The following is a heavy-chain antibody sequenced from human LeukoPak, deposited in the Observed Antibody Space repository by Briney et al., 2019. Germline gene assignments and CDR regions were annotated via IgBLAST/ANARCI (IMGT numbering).Heavy chain of an antibody. CDR3: AREPYSSSSVWFDP. CDR1: GYTFTSYG. V-gene: IGHV1-18*01. J-gene: IGHJ5*02. CDR2: ISAYNGNT. D-gene: IGHD6-6*01. Sequence: ASVKVSCKASGYTFTSYGISWVRRAPGQGLEWMGWISAYNGNTNYAQKLQGRVTMTTDTSTSTAYMELRSLRSADPAVYYCAREPYSSSSVWFDPWGQGTLVTVSS.